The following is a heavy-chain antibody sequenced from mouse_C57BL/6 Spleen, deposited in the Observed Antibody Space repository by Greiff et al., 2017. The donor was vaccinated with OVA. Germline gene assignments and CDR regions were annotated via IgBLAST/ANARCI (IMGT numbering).Heavy chain of an antibody. D-gene: IGHD1-1*01. J-gene: IGHJ4*01. Sequence: EVKLVESGGGLVQPGGSLKLSCAASGFTFSDYYMYWVRQTPEKRLEWVAYISNGGGSTYYPDTVKGRFTISRDNAKNTLYLQMSRLKSEDTAMYYCARHLTTVGYYAMDYWGQGTSVTVSS. V-gene: IGHV5-12*01. CDR2: ISNGGGST. CDR1: GFTFSDYY. CDR3: ARHLTTVGYYAMDY.